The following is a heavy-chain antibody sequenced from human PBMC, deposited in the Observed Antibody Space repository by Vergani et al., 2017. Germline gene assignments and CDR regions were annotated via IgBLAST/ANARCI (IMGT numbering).Heavy chain of an antibody. D-gene: IGHD6-13*01. CDR2: INHSGST. Sequence: QVQLQQWGAGLLKPSETLSLTCAVYGGSFSGYYWSWIRQPPGKGLEWIGEINHSGSTNYNPSLKSRVTISVDTSKNQFSLKLSSVTAADTAVYYCARVQQQHYGMDVWGQGTTVTVSS. CDR3: ARVQQQHYGMDV. V-gene: IGHV4-34*01. CDR1: GGSFSGYY. J-gene: IGHJ6*02.